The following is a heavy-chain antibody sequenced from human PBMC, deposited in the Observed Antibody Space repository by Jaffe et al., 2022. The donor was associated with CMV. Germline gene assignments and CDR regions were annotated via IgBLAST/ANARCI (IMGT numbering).Heavy chain of an antibody. D-gene: IGHD6-19*01. V-gene: IGHV3-23*01. J-gene: IGHJ4*02. CDR2: ISGSGGST. CDR1: GFTFSSYA. Sequence: EVQLLESGGGLVQPGGSLRLSCAASGFTFSSYAMSWVRQAPGKGLEWVSAISGSGGSTYYADSVKGRFTISRDNSKNTLYLQMNSLRAEDTAVYYCAKDRFALIAVADPSDYWGQGTLVTVSS. CDR3: AKDRFALIAVADPSDY.